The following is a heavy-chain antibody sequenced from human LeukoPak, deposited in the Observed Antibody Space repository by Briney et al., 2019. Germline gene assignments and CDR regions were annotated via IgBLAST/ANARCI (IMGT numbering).Heavy chain of an antibody. CDR2: INHSGST. Sequence: SGTLSLTCAVYGGSFSGYYWSWIRQPPGKGLEWIGEINHSGSTNYNPSLKSRVTISVDTSKNQFSLKLSSVTAADTAVYYCARQGPRFTNILTGNYYYYMDVWGKGTSVTVSS. D-gene: IGHD3-9*01. CDR1: GGSFSGYY. V-gene: IGHV4-34*01. J-gene: IGHJ6*03. CDR3: ARQGPRFTNILTGNYYYYMDV.